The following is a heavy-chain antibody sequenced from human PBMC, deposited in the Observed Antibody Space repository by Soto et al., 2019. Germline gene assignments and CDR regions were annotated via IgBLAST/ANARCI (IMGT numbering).Heavy chain of an antibody. D-gene: IGHD5-18*01. J-gene: IGHJ5*02. V-gene: IGHV3-30*18. CDR2: ISYDGSNK. CDR1: GFTFSSYG. Sequence: QVQLVESGAGVVQPGRSLRLSCAASGFTFSSYGMHWVRQAPGKGLEWVAVISYDGSNKYYADSVKGRFTISRDNSKNTLYLQMNSLRAEDTAVYYCAKDRGTAMVTWWFDPWGQGTLVTVSS. CDR3: AKDRGTAMVTWWFDP.